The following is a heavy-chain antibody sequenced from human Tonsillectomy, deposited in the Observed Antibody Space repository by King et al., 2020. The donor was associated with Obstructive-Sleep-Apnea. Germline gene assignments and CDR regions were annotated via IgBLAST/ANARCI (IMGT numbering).Heavy chain of an antibody. D-gene: IGHD3-22*01. CDR3: ARGNYYDSSGYYHRGEWFDP. V-gene: IGHV4-30-4*01. CDR1: GGYITSGGYY. CDR2: VYYSGRT. Sequence: VQLQESGPGLVKPSQTLSLTCTVSGGYITSGGYYWSWIRQPPGKGLEWIGYVYYSGRTYSNPSLKSRVTISVDTSKTQFSLKLSSVTAADTAGYYCARGNYYDSSGYYHRGEWFDPWGQGTLVTVSS. J-gene: IGHJ5*02.